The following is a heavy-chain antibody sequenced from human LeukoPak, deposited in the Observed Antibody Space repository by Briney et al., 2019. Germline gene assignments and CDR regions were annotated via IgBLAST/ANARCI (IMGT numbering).Heavy chain of an antibody. CDR1: GGSFSGYY. CDR2: IYYSGST. D-gene: IGHD6-19*01. V-gene: IGHV4-34*01. J-gene: IGHJ4*02. CDR3: ARRVAVAGTDYFDY. Sequence: PSETLSLTCAVYGGSFSGYYWSWIRQPPGKGLEWIGSIYYSGSTYYNPSLKSRVTISVDTSKNQFSLKLSSVTAADTAVYYCARRVAVAGTDYFDYWGQGTLVTVSS.